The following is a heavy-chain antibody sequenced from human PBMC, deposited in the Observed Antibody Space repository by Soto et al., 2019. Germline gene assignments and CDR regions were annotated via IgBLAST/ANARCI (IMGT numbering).Heavy chain of an antibody. J-gene: IGHJ6*02. CDR3: AKETGYSYGFQPNALDV. V-gene: IGHV3-23*01. Sequence: GGALRLSCAGSGFTFSRYAMNWVRQAPGKGLGWVSTISSRGDRTSYAESVKGRFTISRDDSKNTLFLHMNSLGAEDTAVYYCAKETGYSYGFQPNALDVWGQGTTVTV. CDR1: GFTFSRYA. D-gene: IGHD5-18*01. CDR2: ISSRGDRT.